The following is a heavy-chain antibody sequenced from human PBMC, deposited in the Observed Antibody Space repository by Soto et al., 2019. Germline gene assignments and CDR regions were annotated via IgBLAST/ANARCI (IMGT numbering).Heavy chain of an antibody. Sequence: QVQLVQSGAEVRKPGSSVRVSCKASGGSFIRHTISWVRQAPGQGLEWMGGIIPIFGTANHAQKFQGRVTIIADESTSTVYMELSSLRSDDTAIYYCARGWGYDSTDYYYAYWGQGTLVIVSS. CDR1: GGSFIRHT. D-gene: IGHD3-22*01. CDR3: ARGWGYDSTDYYYAY. CDR2: IIPIFGTA. J-gene: IGHJ4*02. V-gene: IGHV1-69*01.